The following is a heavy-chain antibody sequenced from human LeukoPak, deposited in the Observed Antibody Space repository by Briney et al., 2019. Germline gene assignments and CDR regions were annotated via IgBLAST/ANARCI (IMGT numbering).Heavy chain of an antibody. D-gene: IGHD1-26*01. CDR1: GYTFSTYD. CDR3: AASEGGIVGAKNY. J-gene: IGHJ4*02. CDR2: MNPNSGNT. V-gene: IGHV1-8*03. Sequence: GASVKVSCKTSGYTFSTYDINWVRQASGQGLEWMGWMNPNSGNTHYAQKFQGRVTITRDTSTSTAYMELSSLRSEDTAVYYCAASEGGIVGAKNYWGQGTLVTVSS.